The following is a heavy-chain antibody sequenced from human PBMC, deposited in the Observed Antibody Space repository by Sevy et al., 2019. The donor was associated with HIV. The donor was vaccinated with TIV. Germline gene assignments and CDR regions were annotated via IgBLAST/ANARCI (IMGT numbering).Heavy chain of an antibody. J-gene: IGHJ6*02. Sequence: GGSLRLSCAASGFTFSSYAMHWVRQAPGKGLEWVAVISYDGSNKYYADSVKGRFTISRDNSKNTLYLQMNSLIAEDTAVYYCARELGYSGYDYVDYYYYGMDVWGQGTTVTVSS. CDR3: ARELGYSGYDYVDYYYYGMDV. V-gene: IGHV3-30*04. D-gene: IGHD5-12*01. CDR2: ISYDGSNK. CDR1: GFTFSSYA.